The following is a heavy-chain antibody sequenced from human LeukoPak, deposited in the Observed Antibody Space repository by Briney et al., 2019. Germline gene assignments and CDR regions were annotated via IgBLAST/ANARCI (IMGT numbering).Heavy chain of an antibody. J-gene: IGHJ4*02. CDR3: AKDPLTAWELPFDY. CDR2: ISSSGSTI. D-gene: IGHD1-26*01. Sequence: PGGSLRLSCAASGFTFSDYYMSWIRQAPGKGLEWVSYISSSGSTIYYADSVKGRFTISRDNSKNTLYLQMNSLRAEDTAVYYCAKDPLTAWELPFDYWGQGTLVTVSS. CDR1: GFTFSDYY. V-gene: IGHV3-11*01.